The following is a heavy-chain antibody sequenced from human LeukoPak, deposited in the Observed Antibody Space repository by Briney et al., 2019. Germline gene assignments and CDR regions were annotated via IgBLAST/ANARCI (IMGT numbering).Heavy chain of an antibody. CDR2: IRYDGIKK. J-gene: IGHJ4*02. CDR1: GFTFSNYG. Sequence: GGSLRLSCAASGFTFSNYGMHWVRQAPGKGLEWVAFIRYDGIKKYYADSVKGRFTISRDNSKNSLYLQMNSLRAEDMAVYYCAKGTRDGRYFDYWGQGTLVTVSS. CDR3: AKGTRDGRYFDY. D-gene: IGHD5-24*01. V-gene: IGHV3-30*02.